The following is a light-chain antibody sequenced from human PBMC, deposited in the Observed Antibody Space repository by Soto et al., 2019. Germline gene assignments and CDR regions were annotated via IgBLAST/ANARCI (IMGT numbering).Light chain of an antibody. Sequence: QSALTQPASVSGSPGQSLTISFTGTSSDGGSSNHVTCFQQHPGKVPKVIIYDINNRPAGISDRFSGSKSGKTASLTISGLQPADEADYYCSSHTHARVLLFGGGTQLTVL. CDR3: SSHTHARVLL. CDR2: DIN. CDR1: SSDGGSSNH. V-gene: IGLV2-14*01. J-gene: IGLJ2*01.